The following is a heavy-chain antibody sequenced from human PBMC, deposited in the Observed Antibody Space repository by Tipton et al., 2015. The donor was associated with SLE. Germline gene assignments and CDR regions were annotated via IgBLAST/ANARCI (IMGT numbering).Heavy chain of an antibody. Sequence: TLSLTCTVSGGSISSGSYYWSWIRQPPGKGLEWIGEINHSGSTNYNPSLKSRVTISVDTSKNQFSLKLSSVTAADTAVYYCARISSGWYHDAFDIWGQGTMVTVSS. J-gene: IGHJ3*02. V-gene: IGHV4-39*07. CDR1: GGSISSGSYY. CDR3: ARISSGWYHDAFDI. CDR2: INHSGST. D-gene: IGHD6-19*01.